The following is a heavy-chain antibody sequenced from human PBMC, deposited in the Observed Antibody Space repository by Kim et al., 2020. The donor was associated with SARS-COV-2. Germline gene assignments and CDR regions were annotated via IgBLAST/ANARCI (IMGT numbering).Heavy chain of an antibody. D-gene: IGHD2-15*01. Sequence: LKSRVTISVDTSKSQFALKLSSVTAADTAVYYCARHRYSESSEEIYFDYWGQGTLVTVSS. CDR3: ARHRYSESSEEIYFDY. J-gene: IGHJ4*02. V-gene: IGHV4-59*08.